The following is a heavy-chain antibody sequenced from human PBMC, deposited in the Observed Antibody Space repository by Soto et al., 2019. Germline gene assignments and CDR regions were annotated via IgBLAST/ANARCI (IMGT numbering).Heavy chain of an antibody. D-gene: IGHD3-22*01. J-gene: IGHJ6*02. Sequence: PGESLKISCKGSGYSFTSYWIGWVRQMPGKGLEWMGIIYPGDSDTRYSPSFQGQVTISADKSISTAYLQWSSLKASDTAMYYCATRTSSGFPLGYYYYYGMDCWGQGTTVTVSS. V-gene: IGHV5-51*01. CDR2: IYPGDSDT. CDR1: GYSFTSYW. CDR3: ATRTSSGFPLGYYYYYGMDC.